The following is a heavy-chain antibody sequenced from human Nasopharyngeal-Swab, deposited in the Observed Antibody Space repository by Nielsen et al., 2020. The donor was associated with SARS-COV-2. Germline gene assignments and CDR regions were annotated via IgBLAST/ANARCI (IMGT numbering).Heavy chain of an antibody. CDR3: ARGNQWLWHAFDI. D-gene: IGHD6-19*01. CDR2: IGTAGDT. Sequence: GESLKIYCAASGFTFSSYDMHWGRQATGKGLEWVSAIGTAGDTYYPGSVKGRFTISRENAKNSLYLQMNSLRAGDTAVYYCARGNQWLWHAFDIWGQGTMVTVSS. V-gene: IGHV3-13*01. J-gene: IGHJ3*02. CDR1: GFTFSSYD.